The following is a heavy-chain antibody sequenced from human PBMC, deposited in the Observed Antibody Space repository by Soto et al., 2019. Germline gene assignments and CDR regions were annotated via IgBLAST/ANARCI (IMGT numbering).Heavy chain of an antibody. Sequence: PSETLSLTCTVSGGSISSSSYYWGWIRQPPGKGLEWFGSIYYSGSTYYNPSLKSRVTISVDTSKNQFSLKLSAVTAADTAVYYCAREQTGRFRIGSLDYWGQGTLGTVAS. V-gene: IGHV4-39*02. CDR1: GGSISSSSYY. CDR3: AREQTGRFRIGSLDY. D-gene: IGHD1-26*01. J-gene: IGHJ4*02. CDR2: IYYSGST.